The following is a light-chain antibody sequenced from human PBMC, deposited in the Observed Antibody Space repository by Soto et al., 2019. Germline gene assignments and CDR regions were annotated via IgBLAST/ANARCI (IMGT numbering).Light chain of an antibody. CDR2: GTS. J-gene: IGKJ3*01. CDR3: QQYCSSLFT. Sequence: EIVLTQSPGTLSLSPGERATLSCRASQSVSSKYLAWYQQKPGQAPRVLIYGTSIRASGVPERVSGGGSGTEFTLTITRLEPEDFAVYYCQQYCSSLFTFGLGTKVDFK. V-gene: IGKV3-20*01. CDR1: QSVSSKY.